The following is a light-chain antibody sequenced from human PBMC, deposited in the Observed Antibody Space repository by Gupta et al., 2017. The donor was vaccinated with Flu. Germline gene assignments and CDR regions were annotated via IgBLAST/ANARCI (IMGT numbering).Light chain of an antibody. CDR1: NSNIGSNH. V-gene: IGLV1-47*01. CDR2: RRN. J-gene: IGLJ3*02. CDR3: ARWDASLSGPGV. Sequence: QSMLTHPSSASGTPGQRVTISCSGSNSNIGSNHVFWYRQHPVTAHQPLISRRNQQPSGVPDRFSGFTSSTSASLAIIGLRYEDEADYYCARWDASLSGPGVFGGGTKLTVL.